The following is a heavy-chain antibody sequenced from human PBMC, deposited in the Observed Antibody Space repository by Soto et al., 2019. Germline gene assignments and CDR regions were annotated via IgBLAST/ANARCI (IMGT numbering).Heavy chain of an antibody. Sequence: QVQLVESGGGVVQPGRSLRLSCAASGFTFSSYGMHWVRQAPGKGLEWVAVIWYDGSNKYYADSVKGRFTISRDNSKNTLYLQMNSLRAEDTAVYYCAREGRIPAYGMDVWGLGTTVTVSS. CDR3: AREGRIPAYGMDV. CDR2: IWYDGSNK. J-gene: IGHJ6*02. V-gene: IGHV3-33*01. CDR1: GFTFSSYG.